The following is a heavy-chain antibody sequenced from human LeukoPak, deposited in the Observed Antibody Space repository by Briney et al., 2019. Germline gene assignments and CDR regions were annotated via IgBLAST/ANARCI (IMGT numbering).Heavy chain of an antibody. CDR2: ISNDGTHK. Sequence: PGGSLRLSRAASGFTFSNNGMHWVRQAPGKGLEWVALISNDGTHKYYADSVKGRFTISRDNSKNTLDLQMNSLRAEDTAVYYCAKEPYYDILSEIEYWGQGTMVTVSS. D-gene: IGHD3-9*01. J-gene: IGHJ4*02. CDR1: GFTFSNNG. CDR3: AKEPYYDILSEIEY. V-gene: IGHV3-30*18.